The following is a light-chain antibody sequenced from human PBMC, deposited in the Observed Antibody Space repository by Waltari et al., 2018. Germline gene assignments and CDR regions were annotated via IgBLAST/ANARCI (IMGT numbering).Light chain of an antibody. Sequence: QSFLTQPPSVSEAPGQRVTISCFGSSSNIARNAVNWYQKLPGKALKPLVFHDNLLPSGVSDRFSGSKSGASASLAISGLQSDDEAEYYCEAWDDNLSGPVFGGGTKLTVL. J-gene: IGLJ3*02. V-gene: IGLV1-36*01. CDR2: HDN. CDR1: SSNIARNA. CDR3: EAWDDNLSGPV.